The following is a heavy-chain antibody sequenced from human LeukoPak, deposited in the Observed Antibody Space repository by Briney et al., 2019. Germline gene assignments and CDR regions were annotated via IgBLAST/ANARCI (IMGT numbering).Heavy chain of an antibody. J-gene: IGHJ4*02. CDR2: INHSGST. Sequence: PSETLSLTCAVYGGSFSGYPWGWFRQPPGKGLEWIGEINHSGSTNYNPSLKSRVTISVDTSKNRFSLKLSSVTAADTAVYYCARGTDIVATLGYWGQGTLVTVSS. CDR3: ARGTDIVATLGY. D-gene: IGHD5-12*01. V-gene: IGHV4-34*01. CDR1: GGSFSGYP.